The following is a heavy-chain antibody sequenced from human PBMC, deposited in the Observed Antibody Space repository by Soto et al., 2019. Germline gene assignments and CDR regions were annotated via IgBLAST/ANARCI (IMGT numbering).Heavy chain of an antibody. J-gene: IGHJ4*02. CDR1: GFTFTSYS. V-gene: IGHV3-48*02. CDR3: VRGGATIFDY. Sequence: PGGSLRLSCAASGFTFTSYSMNWVRQAPGKGLEWVSYISSSSGTIYYADSMKGRFTISRDHAKNSLYLQVNSLRDEDTAVYYCVRGGATIFDYWGRRTPVTVSS. D-gene: IGHD1-26*01. CDR2: ISSSSGTI.